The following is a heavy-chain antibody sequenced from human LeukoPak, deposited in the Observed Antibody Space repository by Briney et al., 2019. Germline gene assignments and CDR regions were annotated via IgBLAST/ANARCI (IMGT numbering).Heavy chain of an antibody. J-gene: IGHJ3*02. CDR2: IKQDGSEK. CDR1: GFTFSNYW. D-gene: IGHD1-26*01. Sequence: GGSLRLSCAASGFTFSNYWMSWVRQAPGKGLEWVANIKQDGSEKYYVDSVKGRFTISRDNAKNSLYLQMNSLRAEDTAVYYCAREYSAPTFDIWGQGTMVTVSS. CDR3: AREYSAPTFDI. V-gene: IGHV3-7*01.